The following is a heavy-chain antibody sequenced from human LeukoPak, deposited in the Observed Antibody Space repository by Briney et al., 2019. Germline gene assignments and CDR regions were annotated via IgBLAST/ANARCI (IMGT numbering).Heavy chain of an antibody. D-gene: IGHD3-10*01. CDR2: ISGSGGRT. CDR3: AKYPYGSGSYSHVDY. V-gene: IGHV3-23*01. J-gene: IGHJ4*01. CDR1: GFTFSSYG. Sequence: PGGTLRLSCAASGFTFSSYGMSWVRQAPGKGLEWVSGISGSGGRTYHADSVKGRFTISRDNSKNTLYLQMNSLRAEDTAVYYCAKYPYGSGSYSHVDYWGQELWSPSPQ.